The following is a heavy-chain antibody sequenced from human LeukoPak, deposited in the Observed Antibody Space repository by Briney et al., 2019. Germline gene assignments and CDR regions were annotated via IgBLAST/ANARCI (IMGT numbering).Heavy chain of an antibody. D-gene: IGHD1-26*01. Sequence: SETLSLTCTVSGGSISSSSYYWGWIRQPPGKGLEWIGTISYSGRTYYNPSLKSRATISVDTSKNHFSLKLTSMTAADTAVYYCSRRLSGSYSDYWGRGTLVTVSS. J-gene: IGHJ4*02. CDR1: GGSISSSSYY. CDR3: SRRLSGSYSDY. V-gene: IGHV4-39*02. CDR2: ISYSGRT.